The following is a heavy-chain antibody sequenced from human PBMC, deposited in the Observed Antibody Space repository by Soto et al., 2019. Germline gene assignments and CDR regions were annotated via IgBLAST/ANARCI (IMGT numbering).Heavy chain of an antibody. CDR3: ARDARDYDFWSGYYHY. CDR1: GFTFSSYG. Sequence: GGSLRLSCAASGFTFSSYGMHWVRQAPGKGLEWVAVIWYDGSNKYYADSVKGRFTISRDNSKNTLYLQMNSLRAEDTAVYYCARDARDYDFWSGYYHYWGQGTLVTVSS. CDR2: IWYDGSNK. V-gene: IGHV3-33*01. D-gene: IGHD3-3*01. J-gene: IGHJ4*02.